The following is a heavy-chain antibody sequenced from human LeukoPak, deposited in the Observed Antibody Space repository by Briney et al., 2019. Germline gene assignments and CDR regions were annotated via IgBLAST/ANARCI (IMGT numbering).Heavy chain of an antibody. Sequence: SETLSLTCTVSGGSISSYYWSWIRQPAGKGREWIGRIYTSGSTNYNPSLKSRVTISVDTSKNQFSLKLSSVTAADTAVYYCARAAGYYDSSGYSYAFDIWGQGTMVTVSS. D-gene: IGHD3-22*01. CDR2: IYTSGST. CDR1: GGSISSYY. J-gene: IGHJ3*02. V-gene: IGHV4-4*07. CDR3: ARAAGYYDSSGYSYAFDI.